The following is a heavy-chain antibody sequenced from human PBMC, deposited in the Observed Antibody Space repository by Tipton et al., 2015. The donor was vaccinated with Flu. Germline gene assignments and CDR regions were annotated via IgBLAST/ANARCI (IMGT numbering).Heavy chain of an antibody. J-gene: IGHJ4*02. Sequence: SLRLSCAASGFRFNTFWMNWVRQAPGKGLEWVAIIKQDASEKLYVDSVEGRFTISRDNAKNSLSLQMDSLRGDDTAVYYCAGGSGWLITDWGQGTPVTVSS. CDR3: AGGSGWLITD. V-gene: IGHV3-7*01. CDR2: IKQDASEK. D-gene: IGHD6-19*01. CDR1: GFRFNTFW.